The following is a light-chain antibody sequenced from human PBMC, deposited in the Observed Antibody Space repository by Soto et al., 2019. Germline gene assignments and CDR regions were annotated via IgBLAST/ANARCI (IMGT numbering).Light chain of an antibody. V-gene: IGLV2-8*01. CDR1: SSDVGGYNY. CDR3: NSYAGSNNFRV. J-gene: IGLJ3*02. Sequence: QSALTQPPSASGSPGQSVTISCTGTSSDVGGYNYVSWYQQHPGKAPKLMIYEVSKRPSGVPDRFSGSKSGNTASLTVSGLQAEDEVDYYCNSYAGSNNFRVFGGGTKVTVL. CDR2: EVS.